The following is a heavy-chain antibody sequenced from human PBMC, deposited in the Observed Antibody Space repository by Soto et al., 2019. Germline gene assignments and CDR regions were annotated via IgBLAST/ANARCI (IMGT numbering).Heavy chain of an antibody. CDR2: IMPVFATP. Sequence: QVQLVQSGAEVKKPGSSVKVSCKASGGTFSTSAISWVRQAPGQGLEWVGGIMPVFATPDYAQKFQGRVTISADESTTTAYLELTSLTTDDTAVYYCARDKDRQQLGGNYYYILDVWGQGTVIIVSS. D-gene: IGHD3-3*02. J-gene: IGHJ6*02. V-gene: IGHV1-69*12. CDR3: ARDKDRQQLGGNYYYILDV. CDR1: GGTFSTSA.